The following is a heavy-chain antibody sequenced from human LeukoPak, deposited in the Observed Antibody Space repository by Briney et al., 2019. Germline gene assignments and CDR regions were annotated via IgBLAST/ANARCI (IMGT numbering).Heavy chain of an antibody. CDR1: GFTFSSYA. J-gene: IGHJ4*02. CDR3: ARARVWSLDY. V-gene: IGHV3-23*01. CDR2: ISGSGGSI. Sequence: GGSLRLSCAASGFTFSSYAMSWVRQAPGKGLEWASAISGSGGSIYYADSVKGRFTISRDNAKNSLYLQMNSLRAEDTAVYYCARARVWSLDYWGQGTLVTVSS. D-gene: IGHD3-10*01.